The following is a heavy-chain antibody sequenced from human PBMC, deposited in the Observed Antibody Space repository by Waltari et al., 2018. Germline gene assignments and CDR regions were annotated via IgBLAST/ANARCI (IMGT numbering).Heavy chain of an antibody. Sequence: QVQLQQWGAGLLKPSETLSLTCAVDGGSFSGYYWSWIREPPGKGLEGIGEIMHSGTTNYNPSLKSRVTRSVATSKNQCSLKLSPVTAADTAVYYCARCSRGWYAVSYYYYYMDVWGKGTTVTVSS. J-gene: IGHJ6*03. CDR2: IMHSGTT. CDR1: GGSFSGYY. D-gene: IGHD6-19*01. CDR3: ARCSRGWYAVSYYYYYMDV. V-gene: IGHV4-34*12.